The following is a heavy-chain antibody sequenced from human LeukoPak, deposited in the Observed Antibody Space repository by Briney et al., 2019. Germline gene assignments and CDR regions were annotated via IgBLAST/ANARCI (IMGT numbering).Heavy chain of an antibody. J-gene: IGHJ4*02. V-gene: IGHV3-30-3*01. CDR3: HYYYDSSGYPFDY. Sequence: GGSLRLSCAASGFTFSSYAMHWVRQAPGKGLEWVAVISYDGSNKYYADSVKGRFTISRDNSKNTLYLQMNSLRAEDTAVYYCHYYYDSSGYPFDYWGQGTLVTVSS. D-gene: IGHD3-22*01. CDR1: GFTFSSYA. CDR2: ISYDGSNK.